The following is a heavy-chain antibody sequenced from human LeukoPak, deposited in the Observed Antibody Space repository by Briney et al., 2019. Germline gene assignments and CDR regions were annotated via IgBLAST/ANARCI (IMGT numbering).Heavy chain of an antibody. Sequence: GGSLRLSCAASGFTFSNYAMSWVRQAPGKGPEWVSAILGSGVTTYYADSVEGRFTVSRDNSKSTLYLQMNTLRAEDTALYYCAKWGDYDVLTGYYVPDYWGQGTLVTVSS. CDR1: GFTFSNYA. D-gene: IGHD3-9*01. V-gene: IGHV3-23*01. CDR2: ILGSGVTT. J-gene: IGHJ4*02. CDR3: AKWGDYDVLTGYYVPDY.